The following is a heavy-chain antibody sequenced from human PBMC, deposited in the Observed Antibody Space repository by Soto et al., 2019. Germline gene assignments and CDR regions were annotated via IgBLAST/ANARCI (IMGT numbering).Heavy chain of an antibody. Sequence: QVQLQESGPGLVKPSQTLSLTCTVSGGSISSGGYYWSWIRPHPGKGLEWIGYIYYSGSTYYNPSLKSRVTISVDTSKNQFSLKLSSVTAADTAVYYCAREKGDGGGATYWGQGTLVTVSS. J-gene: IGHJ4*02. V-gene: IGHV4-31*03. D-gene: IGHD2-21*01. CDR3: AREKGDGGGATY. CDR1: GGSISSGGYY. CDR2: IYYSGST.